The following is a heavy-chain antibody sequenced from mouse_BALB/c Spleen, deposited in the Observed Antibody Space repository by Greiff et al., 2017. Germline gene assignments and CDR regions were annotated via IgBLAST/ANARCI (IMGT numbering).Heavy chain of an antibody. J-gene: IGHJ2*01. CDR2: IDPANGNT. D-gene: IGHD1-1*01. Sequence: VQLQQSGAELVKPGASVKLSCTASGFNIKDTYMHWVKQRPGQGLEWIGRIDPANGNTKYDPKFQGKATITADTSSNTAYLQLSSLTSEDTAVYYCAPYYGSSYGYWGQGTTLTVSS. CDR1: GFNIKDTY. CDR3: APYYGSSYGY. V-gene: IGHV14-3*02.